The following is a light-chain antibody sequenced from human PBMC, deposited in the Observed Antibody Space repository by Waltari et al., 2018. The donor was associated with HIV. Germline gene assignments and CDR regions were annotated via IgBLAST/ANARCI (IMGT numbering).Light chain of an antibody. CDR3: GAWDNRLGSWV. J-gene: IGLJ3*02. CDR1: NSTIGRTS. V-gene: IGLV1-51*01. CDR2: ANN. Sequence: QSAVTQPPSVSAAPGQSVTISCSAANSTIGRTSVSWYQHVPGAAPNLLANANNERPSALRDRFSGSKSGTSATLVISGLQTGDEADYYCGAWDNRLGSWVFGGGTKLTVL.